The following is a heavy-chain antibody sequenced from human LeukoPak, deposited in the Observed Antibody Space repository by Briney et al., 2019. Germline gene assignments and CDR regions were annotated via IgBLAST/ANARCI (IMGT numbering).Heavy chain of an antibody. J-gene: IGHJ5*02. Sequence: GGSLRLSCAVSGFTLSNFWMAWVRQAPGKGLEWVANIKQDGSEKYYADSVKGRFTISRDNAKNSLYLQMNTLRVEDTAVYYCATYRNRWFDPWGQGTLVTVSS. CDR2: IKQDGSEK. CDR1: GFTLSNFW. CDR3: ATYRNRWFDP. V-gene: IGHV3-7*01. D-gene: IGHD1-14*01.